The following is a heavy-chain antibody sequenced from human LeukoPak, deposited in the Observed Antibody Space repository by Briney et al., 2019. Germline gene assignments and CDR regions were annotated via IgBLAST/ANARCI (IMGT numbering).Heavy chain of an antibody. J-gene: IGHJ5*02. CDR1: GGTFSSYA. Sequence: SVKVSCKASGGTFSSYAISWVRQVPGQGLEWMGRIIPILGIANYAQKFQGRVTITADKSTSTAYMELSSLRSEDTAVYYCARTVTATNWFDPWGQGTLVTVSS. CDR2: IIPILGIA. V-gene: IGHV1-69*04. CDR3: ARTVTATNWFDP. D-gene: IGHD2-21*02.